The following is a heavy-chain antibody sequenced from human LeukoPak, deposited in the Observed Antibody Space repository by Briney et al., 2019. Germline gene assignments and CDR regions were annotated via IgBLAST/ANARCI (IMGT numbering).Heavy chain of an antibody. Sequence: ASGKVSCEASGYTLRDYYIYWVRQAPGQGLEWLGWLNPHRGGTNYTQKFQGRGTLTSETTISTAYLELSLLTSDDTAIYSCARGLRIINGLDVWGQGTTVIVSS. J-gene: IGHJ6*02. CDR3: ARGLRIINGLDV. V-gene: IGHV1-2*02. D-gene: IGHD2-15*01. CDR1: GYTLRDYY. CDR2: LNPHRGGT.